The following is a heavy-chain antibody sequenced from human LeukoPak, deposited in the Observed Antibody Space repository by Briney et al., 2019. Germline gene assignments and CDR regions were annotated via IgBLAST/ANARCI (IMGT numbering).Heavy chain of an antibody. D-gene: IGHD1-1*01. CDR3: ARIVSRNDWIRYFDY. CDR1: GGSISSGGYY. V-gene: IGHV4-31*03. J-gene: IGHJ4*02. Sequence: PSETLSLTCTVSGGSISSGGYYWSWIRQHPGKGLEWIGYIYYSGSTYYNPSLKSRVTISVDTSKNQFSLKLSSVTAADTDVYYCARIVSRNDWIRYFDYWGQGTLVTVSP. CDR2: IYYSGST.